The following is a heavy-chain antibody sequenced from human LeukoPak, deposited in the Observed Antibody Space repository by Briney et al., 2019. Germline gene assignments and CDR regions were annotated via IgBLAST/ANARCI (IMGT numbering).Heavy chain of an antibody. J-gene: IGHJ4*02. Sequence: ASVKVSCKASGYTFTGYYMHWVRQAPGQGLERMGWINPNSGGTNYAQKFRGRVTMTRDTSISTAYTELSGLRSDDTAVYYCARGTYSSGPNDYWGQGTLVTVSS. CDR1: GYTFTGYY. V-gene: IGHV1-2*02. D-gene: IGHD6-19*01. CDR3: ARGTYSSGPNDY. CDR2: INPNSGGT.